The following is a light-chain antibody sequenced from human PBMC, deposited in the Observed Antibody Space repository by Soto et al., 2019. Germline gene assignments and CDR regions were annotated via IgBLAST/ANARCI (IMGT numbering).Light chain of an antibody. CDR2: GAS. CDR3: QQYVSTSFT. Sequence: EIVLTQSPGTLSLSPGERATFSCRASQSVRSNYLGWYQQKPGQAPRLLIYGASSRATGITDRFSGSGSGTDFTLTISSVEAEDIAVYYCQQYVSTSFTFGPGSKVDIK. CDR1: QSVRSNY. J-gene: IGKJ3*01. V-gene: IGKV3-20*01.